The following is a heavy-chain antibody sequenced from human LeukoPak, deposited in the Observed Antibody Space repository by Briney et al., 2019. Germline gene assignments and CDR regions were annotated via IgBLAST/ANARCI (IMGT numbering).Heavy chain of an antibody. CDR3: ARLPGGY. Sequence: PSETLSLTCTVSGGSISSSNYYWGWIRPPPGKGLEWIGSMYYRGSTYYNPSLKSRVTISVDTSKNQFSLKLSSVTAADTAVYYCARLPGGYWGQGTLVTVSS. CDR1: GGSISSSNYY. CDR2: MYYRGST. J-gene: IGHJ4*02. V-gene: IGHV4-39*01. D-gene: IGHD3-10*01.